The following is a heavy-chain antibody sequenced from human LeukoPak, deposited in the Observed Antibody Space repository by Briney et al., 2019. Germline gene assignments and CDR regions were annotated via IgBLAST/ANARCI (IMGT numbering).Heavy chain of an antibody. D-gene: IGHD3-9*01. CDR1: GFTFSSYS. V-gene: IGHV3-48*01. CDR3: AREGAILTGYHFDY. Sequence: GGSLRLSCAASGFTFSSYSMSRVRQAPGKGLEWVSYISSSSSTIYYADSVKGRFTISRDNAKNSLYLQMNSLRAEDTAVYYCAREGAILTGYHFDYWGQGTLVTASS. J-gene: IGHJ4*02. CDR2: ISSSSSTI.